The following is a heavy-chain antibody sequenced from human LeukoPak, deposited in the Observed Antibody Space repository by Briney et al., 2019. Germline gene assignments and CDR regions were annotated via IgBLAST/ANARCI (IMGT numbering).Heavy chain of an antibody. J-gene: IGHJ4*02. Sequence: ASVKVSCKASGYTFTGYYMHWVRQAPGQGLEWMGWINPNSGGTNYAQKFQGRVTTTRDTSISTAYMELSRLRSDDTAVYYCARDQELLWFGEFQPFDYWGQGTPVTVSS. D-gene: IGHD3-10*01. CDR2: INPNSGGT. CDR1: GYTFTGYY. V-gene: IGHV1-2*02. CDR3: ARDQELLWFGEFQPFDY.